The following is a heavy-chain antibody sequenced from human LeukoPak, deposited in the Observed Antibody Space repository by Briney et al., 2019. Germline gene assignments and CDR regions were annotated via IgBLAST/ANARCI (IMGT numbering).Heavy chain of an antibody. CDR1: GFTVSSNY. J-gene: IGHJ4*02. V-gene: IGHV3-66*04. CDR2: IYSGGST. Sequence: GGSLRLSCAASGFTVSSNYMSWVRQAPGKGLEWVSVIYSGGSTYYADSVKGRFTISRDNSKNTLYLQMNSLRAEDTAVYYCASQPFGDYIRGLDYWGQGTLVTVSS. D-gene: IGHD4-17*01. CDR3: ASQPFGDYIRGLDY.